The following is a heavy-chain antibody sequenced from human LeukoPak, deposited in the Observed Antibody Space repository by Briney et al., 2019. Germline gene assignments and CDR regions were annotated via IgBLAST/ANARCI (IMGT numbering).Heavy chain of an antibody. Sequence: PGGSLRLSCAASGFTFSSYIMSWVRQAPGKGLEWVSAISGSGGSTYYADSVKGRFTISRDNSKNTLYLQMNSLRAEDTAVYYCAKGWTLWFGELLPFDYWGQGTLVTVSS. V-gene: IGHV3-23*01. CDR1: GFTFSSYI. J-gene: IGHJ4*02. CDR3: AKGWTLWFGELLPFDY. D-gene: IGHD3-10*01. CDR2: ISGSGGST.